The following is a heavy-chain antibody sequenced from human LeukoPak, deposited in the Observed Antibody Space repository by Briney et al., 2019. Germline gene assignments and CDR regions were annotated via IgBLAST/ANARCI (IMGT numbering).Heavy chain of an antibody. J-gene: IGHJ3*02. D-gene: IGHD4-23*01. CDR1: GFTVSSNY. V-gene: IGHV3-53*01. CDR3: ASGGSYLSAFDI. Sequence: GSLRLSCAASGFTVSSNYMSWVRQAPGKGLEWVSIIYSGGSTFYADSVKGRFTISRDTSKNTLYLQMNSLRAEDTAVYYCASGGSYLSAFDIWGQGTMVTVSS. CDR2: IYSGGST.